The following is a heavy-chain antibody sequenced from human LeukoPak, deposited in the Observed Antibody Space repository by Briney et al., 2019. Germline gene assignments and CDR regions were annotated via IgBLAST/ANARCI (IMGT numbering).Heavy chain of an antibody. CDR1: GFSFSRFY. CDR2: IPTSGISV. CDR3: TRAEGLGPGAHFDQ. V-gene: IGHV3-11*01. Sequence: GGSLRLSCAASGFSFSRFYVSWVRQTPGKALEWISYIPTSGISVQYADSVRGRFTASRDDAMNSLHLQMDSLRVEDTAVYYCTRAEGLGPGAHFDQWGQGALVIVSS. J-gene: IGHJ4*02.